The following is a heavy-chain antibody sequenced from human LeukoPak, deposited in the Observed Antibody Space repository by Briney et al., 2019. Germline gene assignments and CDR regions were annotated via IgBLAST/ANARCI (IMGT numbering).Heavy chain of an antibody. CDR2: VYYSGTA. Sequence: SETLSLACTVSGGSMRSYYWSWIRQPPGKGLELIGYVYYSGTANYNPSLESRVTILVDTSKNQFSLNLSSVTAADTAVYYCARTKSGWYYSDYWGQGTLVSVSS. J-gene: IGHJ4*02. CDR3: ARTKSGWYYSDY. D-gene: IGHD6-19*01. V-gene: IGHV4-59*08. CDR1: GGSMRSYY.